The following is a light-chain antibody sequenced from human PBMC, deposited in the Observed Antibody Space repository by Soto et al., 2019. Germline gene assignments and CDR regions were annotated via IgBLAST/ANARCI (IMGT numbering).Light chain of an antibody. CDR1: QSVSSY. Sequence: EIVLTQSPATLSLSPGERATLSCRASQSVSSYLAWYQQKPGQAPRLLIYDASNRATGIPARFSGSGSGTDFTRTISSLEPEDFAVYYCQRRSNWPQTFGGGTKVEIK. V-gene: IGKV3-11*01. CDR3: QRRSNWPQT. J-gene: IGKJ4*01. CDR2: DAS.